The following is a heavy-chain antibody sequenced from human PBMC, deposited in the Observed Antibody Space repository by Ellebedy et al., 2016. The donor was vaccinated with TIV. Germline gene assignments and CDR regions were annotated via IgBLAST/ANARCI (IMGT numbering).Heavy chain of an antibody. CDR2: ISRSGST. CDR3: ARGLRFRTRSTSGHFDS. J-gene: IGHJ4*02. CDR1: GESFIYYS. D-gene: IGHD2-2*01. Sequence: MPGGSLRLSCTTSGESFIYYSWHWIRQAPGTGLEWIGEISRSGSTDYNPSLTSRVTISMGTSNTEFSLNLRSVTAADTAVYYCARGLRFRTRSTSGHFDSWGQGTLVTVSS. V-gene: IGHV4-34*01.